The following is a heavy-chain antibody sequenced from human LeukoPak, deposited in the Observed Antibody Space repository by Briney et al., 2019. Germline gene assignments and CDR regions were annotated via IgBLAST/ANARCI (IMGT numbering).Heavy chain of an antibody. J-gene: IGHJ6*02. Sequence: SQTLSLTCTVSGGSISSGGYYWSWIRQHPGKGLEWIGYIYYSGSTYYNPSLKSRVTISVDTSKNQFSLKLSSVTAADTAVYYCARDLWYYYGSGNYYYYYGMDVWGQGTTVTVSS. V-gene: IGHV4-31*03. CDR2: IYYSGST. D-gene: IGHD3-10*01. CDR1: GGSISSGGYY. CDR3: ARDLWYYYGSGNYYYYYGMDV.